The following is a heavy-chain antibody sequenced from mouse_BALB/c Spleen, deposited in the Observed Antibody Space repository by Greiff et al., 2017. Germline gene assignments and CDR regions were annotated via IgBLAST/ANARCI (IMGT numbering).Heavy chain of an antibody. J-gene: IGHJ2*01. CDR3: ARSWDY. CDR1: GFTFTDYY. Sequence: EVQLVESGGGLVQPGGSLRLSCATSGFTFTDYYMSWVRQPPGKALEWLGFIRNKANGYTTEYSASVKGRFTISRDNSQSILYLQMNTLRAEDSATYYCARSWDYWGQGTTLTVSS. CDR2: IRNKANGYTT. V-gene: IGHV7-3*02.